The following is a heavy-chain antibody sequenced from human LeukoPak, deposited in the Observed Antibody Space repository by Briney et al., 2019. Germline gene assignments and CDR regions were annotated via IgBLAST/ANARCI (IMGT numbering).Heavy chain of an antibody. CDR3: ARDLYSSSSFAPLRY. CDR2: IYSGGST. V-gene: IGHV3-66*02. Sequence: GGSLSLSCAASGFTVSSNYMSWVRQAPGKGLEWVSVIYSGGSTYYADSVKGRFTISRDNSKNTLYLQMNSLRAGDTAVYYCARDLYSSSSFAPLRYWGQGTLVTVSS. J-gene: IGHJ4*02. D-gene: IGHD6-6*01. CDR1: GFTVSSNY.